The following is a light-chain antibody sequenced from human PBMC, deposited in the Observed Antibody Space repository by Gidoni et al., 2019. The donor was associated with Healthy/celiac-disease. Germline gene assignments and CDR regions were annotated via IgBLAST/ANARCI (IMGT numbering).Light chain of an antibody. CDR3: QRYYSAPRT. Sequence: DIVMTQSPDSLAVSLGERATINCKSSQSVLYSSNNMNYLAWYQQKPGQPPKLLIYWASTRESGVPDRFSGGGSGTYFALTIIGLQAVDVAVYYCQRYYSAPRTFGPGTKVDIK. CDR1: QSVLYSSNNMNY. CDR2: WAS. V-gene: IGKV4-1*01. J-gene: IGKJ3*01.